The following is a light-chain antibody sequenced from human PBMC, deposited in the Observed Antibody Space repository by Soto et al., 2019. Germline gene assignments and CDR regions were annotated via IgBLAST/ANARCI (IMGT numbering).Light chain of an antibody. CDR1: QSVTSNY. Sequence: EIVLTQSPGTLSSSPVSKATLSCMAIQSVTSNYLAWYQQKPGQAPRLLIFGASIRATGLPDRFSGSGSGTNFTLSISSLQSEDFAVYYCQQYTNWPPITFGQGTRLEI. CDR3: QQYTNWPPIT. CDR2: GAS. J-gene: IGKJ5*01. V-gene: IGKV3-20*01.